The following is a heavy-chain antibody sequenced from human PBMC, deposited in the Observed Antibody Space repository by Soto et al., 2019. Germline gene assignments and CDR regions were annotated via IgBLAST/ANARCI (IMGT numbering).Heavy chain of an antibody. D-gene: IGHD3-10*01. CDR2: ISGSGGST. Sequence: GGSLRLSCAASGFTFSSYAMSWVRQAPGKGLEWVSAISGSGGSTYYADSVKGRFTISRDNSKNTLYLQMNSLRAEDTAVYYCAKDALLEKWFGEVGDAFDIWGQGTMVTVSS. J-gene: IGHJ3*02. CDR3: AKDALLEKWFGEVGDAFDI. CDR1: GFTFSSYA. V-gene: IGHV3-23*01.